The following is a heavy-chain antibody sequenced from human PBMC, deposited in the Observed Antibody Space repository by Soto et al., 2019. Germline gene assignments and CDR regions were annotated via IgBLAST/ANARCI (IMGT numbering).Heavy chain of an antibody. CDR3: AKDKFIAAAGTIDY. J-gene: IGHJ4*02. CDR1: GFTFDDYA. CDR2: ISWNSGSI. Sequence: EVQLVESGGGLVQPGRSLRLSCAASGFTFDDYAMHWVRQAPGKGLEWVSGISWNSGSIGYADSVKGRFTISRDNAKNSLYLQMNSLRAEDTALYYCAKDKFIAAAGTIDYWGQGTLVTVSS. D-gene: IGHD6-13*01. V-gene: IGHV3-9*01.